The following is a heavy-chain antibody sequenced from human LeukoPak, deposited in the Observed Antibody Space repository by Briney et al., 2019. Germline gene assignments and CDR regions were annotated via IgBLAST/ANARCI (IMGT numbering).Heavy chain of an antibody. V-gene: IGHV3-23*01. J-gene: IGHJ4*01. CDR2: ITGGGGTT. CDR3: ARDILGTSGHFDY. CDR1: GFTFSNYA. D-gene: IGHD1-26*01. Sequence: PGGSLRLSCAASGFTFSNYAMNWVRQAPGKGLEWVSAITGGGGTTWYADSVKGRFTISRDNTENSLYLQMSSLRAEDTAVYYCARDILGTSGHFDYWGHGILVTVSS.